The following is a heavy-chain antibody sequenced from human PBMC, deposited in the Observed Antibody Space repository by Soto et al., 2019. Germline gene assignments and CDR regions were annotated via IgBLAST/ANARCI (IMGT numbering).Heavy chain of an antibody. V-gene: IGHV4-4*07. CDR2: IYTSGST. J-gene: IGHJ6*02. D-gene: IGHD5-12*01. CDR1: GGSISSYY. Sequence: SETLSLTCTVSGGSISSYYWSWIRQPAGKGLEWIGRIYTSGSTNYNPSLKSRVTMSVDTSKNQFSLKLSSVTAADTAVYYCARDGGSNIVATAPFGMDVWGQGTTVTV. CDR3: ARDGGSNIVATAPFGMDV.